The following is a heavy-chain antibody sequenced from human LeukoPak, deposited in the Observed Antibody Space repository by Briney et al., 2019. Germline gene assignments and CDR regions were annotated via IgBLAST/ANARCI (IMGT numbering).Heavy chain of an antibody. J-gene: IGHJ4*02. CDR3: AREGYCGGDCRTFDY. Sequence: ASVKVSCKASGYTFTSYGISWVRQAPGQGLEWMGWISAYNGNTNYAQKLQGRVTMTTDTSTSTAYMELRSLRSDDTAVYYCAREGYCGGDCRTFDYWGQGTLVTVSS. D-gene: IGHD2-21*02. CDR1: GYTFTSYG. CDR2: ISAYNGNT. V-gene: IGHV1-18*01.